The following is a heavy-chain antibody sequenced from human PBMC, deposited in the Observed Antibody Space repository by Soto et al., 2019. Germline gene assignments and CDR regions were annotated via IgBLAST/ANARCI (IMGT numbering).Heavy chain of an antibody. V-gene: IGHV4-31*03. J-gene: IGHJ4*02. CDR3: ATILGPRYYYFDY. D-gene: IGHD1-20*01. Sequence: SETLSLTCTVSGGSISSDGYYWSWIRQHPGKGLEWIGYIYYSGSTYYNPSPKSRVTISVDTSKNQFSLKLSSVTAADTAVYYCATILGPRYYYFDYWGQGTLVTVSS. CDR1: GGSISSDGYY. CDR2: IYYSGST.